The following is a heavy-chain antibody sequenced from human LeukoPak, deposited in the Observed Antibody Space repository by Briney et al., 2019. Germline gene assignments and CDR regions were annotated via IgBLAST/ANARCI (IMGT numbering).Heavy chain of an antibody. CDR3: ARDKDYYGSRSYLF. J-gene: IGHJ4*02. CDR1: GFTFSSYS. CDR2: ISSSSSYI. V-gene: IGHV3-21*01. Sequence: GGSLRLSCAASGFTFSSYSMNWVRQAPGKGLEWVSSISSSSSYIYYADSVKGRFTISRDNAKNSLYLQMNSLKAEDTAVYYCARDKDYYGSRSYLFWGQGTLVTVSS. D-gene: IGHD3-10*01.